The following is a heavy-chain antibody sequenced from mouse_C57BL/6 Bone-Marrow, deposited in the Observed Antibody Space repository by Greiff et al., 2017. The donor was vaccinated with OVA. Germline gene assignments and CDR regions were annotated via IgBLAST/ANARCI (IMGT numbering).Heavy chain of an antibody. CDR2: INPSSGYT. D-gene: IGHD3-3*01. Sequence: QVQLKESGAELARPGASVKMSCKASGYTFTSYTMHWVKQRPGQGLEWIGYINPSSGYTKYNQKFKDKATLTADKSSSTAYMQLSSLTSEDSAVCYCAGWGTDYWGQGTTLTVSS. J-gene: IGHJ2*01. CDR3: AGWGTDY. CDR1: GYTFTSYT. V-gene: IGHV1-4*01.